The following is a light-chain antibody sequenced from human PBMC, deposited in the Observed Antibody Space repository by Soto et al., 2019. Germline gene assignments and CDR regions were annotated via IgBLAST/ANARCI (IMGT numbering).Light chain of an antibody. V-gene: IGKV1-5*03. J-gene: IGKJ1*01. CDR2: KAS. CDR3: QHYDGWPWT. Sequence: DIQMTQSPSTLSASVGDRVTITCRASQSVRDYLAWYQQKPGEAPNLLLYKASTLETGVPSRFSGSGSGTEFTLTITSLQPDDFATYYCQHYDGWPWTFGQGTKVEIK. CDR1: QSVRDY.